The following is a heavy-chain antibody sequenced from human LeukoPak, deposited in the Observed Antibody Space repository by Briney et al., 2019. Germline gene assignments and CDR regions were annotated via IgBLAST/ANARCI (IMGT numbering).Heavy chain of an antibody. D-gene: IGHD2-15*01. J-gene: IGHJ4*02. CDR1: GYTFTGYY. V-gene: IGHV1-2*02. CDR2: INPNSGGT. Sequence: ASVKVSCKASGYTFTGYYMHWVRQAPGQGLEWMGWINPNSGGTNYAQKFQGRVTMTRDTSISTAYMELSRLRSDDTAVYYCARRYCSGGSCSVDYWGQGTLVTVSS. CDR3: ARRYCSGGSCSVDY.